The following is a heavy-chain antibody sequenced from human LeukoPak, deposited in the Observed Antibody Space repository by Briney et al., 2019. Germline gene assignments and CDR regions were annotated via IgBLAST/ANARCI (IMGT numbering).Heavy chain of an antibody. CDR2: IYSGGST. D-gene: IGHD4-23*01. CDR1: GFTFSSYA. Sequence: GGSLRLSCAASGFTFSSYAMSWVRQAPGKGLEWVSVIYSGGSTHYSDSVKGRFTISRDNSKNTLYLQMNSLRAEDTAVYYCARDMYGRNYFDFWGQGTLVTVSS. V-gene: IGHV3-53*01. CDR3: ARDMYGRNYFDF. J-gene: IGHJ4*02.